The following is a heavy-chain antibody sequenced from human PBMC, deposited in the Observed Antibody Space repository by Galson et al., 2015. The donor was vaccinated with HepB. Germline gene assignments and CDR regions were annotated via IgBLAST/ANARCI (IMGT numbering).Heavy chain of an antibody. D-gene: IGHD3-22*01. CDR2: IVVGSGNT. CDR3: ATDSSPYYYDTSGNFGYFDL. Sequence: SVKVSCKASGFIFSSSAMPWVRQAPGQRLEWIGWIVVGSGNTNYAQKSQERVTITRDMSTNTAYMELSSLRSEDTAVYYCATDSSPYYYDTSGNFGYFDLWGRGTLVTVSS. CDR1: GFIFSSSA. V-gene: IGHV1-58*02. J-gene: IGHJ2*01.